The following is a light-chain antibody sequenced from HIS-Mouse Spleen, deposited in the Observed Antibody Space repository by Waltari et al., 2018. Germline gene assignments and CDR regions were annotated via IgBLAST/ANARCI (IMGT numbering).Light chain of an antibody. CDR3: AAWDDSLSGPWV. CDR1: SSNIGSTS. CDR2: RNN. V-gene: IGLV1-47*01. Sequence: QSVLTQPPSASGTPGQRVTISCSGSSSNIGSTSVSWYQQLPGTAPKLLIYRNNQRPSGVPDRFSGSKSGTSASLAISGLRSEDEADYYCAAWDDSLSGPWVFGGGTKLTVL. J-gene: IGLJ3*02.